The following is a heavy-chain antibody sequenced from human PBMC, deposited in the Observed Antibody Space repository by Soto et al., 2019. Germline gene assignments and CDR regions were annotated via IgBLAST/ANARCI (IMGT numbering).Heavy chain of an antibody. CDR1: WFTFRGYG. CDR2: ISSSSSTI. V-gene: IGHV3-48*01. Sequence: GLPMRLSCAAAWFTFRGYGRNCVSQAPGKGLEWVSYISSSSSTIYYADSVKGRFTISRDNAKNSLYLQMNSLRAEDTAVFYFAKDEYDSRGYSPSPAYWGKGTLVTV. CDR3: AKDEYDSRGYSPSPAY. J-gene: IGHJ1*01. D-gene: IGHD3-22*01.